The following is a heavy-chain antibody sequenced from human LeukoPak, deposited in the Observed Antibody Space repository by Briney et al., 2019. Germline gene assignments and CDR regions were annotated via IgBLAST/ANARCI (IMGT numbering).Heavy chain of an antibody. CDR2: IYYTGST. CDR3: AREYSAHSDF. J-gene: IGHJ4*02. Sequence: SETLSLTCTVSGGSISSSSYYWGWIRQPPEKGLEWIGSIYYTGSTYYSPSLKSRVTISVDTSKNQFSLRLNSVTAADTAVYYCAREYSAHSDFWGKGALVTVSS. D-gene: IGHD4-11*01. V-gene: IGHV4-39*02. CDR1: GGSISSSSYY.